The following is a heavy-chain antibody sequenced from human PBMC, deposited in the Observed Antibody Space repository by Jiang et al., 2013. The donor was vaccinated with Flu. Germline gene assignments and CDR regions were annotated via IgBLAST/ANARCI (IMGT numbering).Heavy chain of an antibody. J-gene: IGHJ3*02. Sequence: DGGTTDYAAPVKGRFTISRDDSKNTLYLQLNSLKSEDTAVYYCVSSTGHCSGGGCHDAFDKWGQGTVVTVSS. CDR3: VSSTGHCSGGGCHDAFDK. CDR2: DGGTT. D-gene: IGHD2-15*01. V-gene: IGHV3-15*01.